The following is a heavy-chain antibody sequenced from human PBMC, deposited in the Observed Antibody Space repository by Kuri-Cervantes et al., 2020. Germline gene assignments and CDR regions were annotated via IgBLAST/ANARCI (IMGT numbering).Heavy chain of an antibody. CDR2: IKLDGSAI. Sequence: GGSLRLSCAASGFTFSSYWMTWVRQAPGKGLEWVANIKLDGSAIFYVDSVKGRFTISRDNAKNSLYLQMNSLRAEDTAVYYCAKECDLYCSGGSCYQGWFDYWGQGTLVTVSS. J-gene: IGHJ4*02. CDR3: AKECDLYCSGGSCYQGWFDY. CDR1: GFTFSSYW. V-gene: IGHV3-7*03. D-gene: IGHD2-15*01.